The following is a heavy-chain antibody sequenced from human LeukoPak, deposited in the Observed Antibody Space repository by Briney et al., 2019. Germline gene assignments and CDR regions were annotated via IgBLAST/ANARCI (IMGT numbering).Heavy chain of an antibody. CDR3: ARDIRLAAQY. Sequence: GGSLRLYCAASGFTFSSYSMNWVRQAPGKGLEWVSSISSSSSYIYYADSVKGRFTISRDNAKNSLYLQMNSLRAEDTAVYYCARDIRLAAQYWGQGTLVTVSS. J-gene: IGHJ4*02. V-gene: IGHV3-21*01. CDR2: ISSSSSYI. D-gene: IGHD6-6*01. CDR1: GFTFSSYS.